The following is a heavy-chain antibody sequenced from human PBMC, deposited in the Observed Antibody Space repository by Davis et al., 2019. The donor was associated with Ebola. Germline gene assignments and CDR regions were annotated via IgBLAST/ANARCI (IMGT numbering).Heavy chain of an antibody. CDR3: ARGGDSSSFGRVWFDP. D-gene: IGHD6-6*01. J-gene: IGHJ5*02. CDR1: GFTFSDYY. Sequence: GESLKISCAASGFTFSDYYMSWIRQAPGKGLEWVSYISSSGSTIYYADSVKGRFTISRDNAKNSLYLQMNSLRAEDTAVYYCARGGDSSSFGRVWFDPWGQGTLVTVSS. V-gene: IGHV3-11*04. CDR2: ISSSGSTI.